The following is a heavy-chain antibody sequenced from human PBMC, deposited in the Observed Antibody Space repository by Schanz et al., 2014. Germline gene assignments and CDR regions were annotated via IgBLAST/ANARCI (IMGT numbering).Heavy chain of an antibody. D-gene: IGHD1-26*01. CDR3: ARDHTTESYYSAGPPIDY. CDR1: GFIFRSFG. V-gene: IGHV3-74*01. J-gene: IGHJ4*02. Sequence: GQLVESGGGVVQPGKSLRLSCAPSGFIFRSFGIHWVRQAPGRGLEWVSRINGDGSRTAYADSVKGRFTISRDNAKNTLYLQMNSLRAEDTAVYYCARDHTTESYYSAGPPIDYWGQGTLLTDSS. CDR2: INGDGSRT.